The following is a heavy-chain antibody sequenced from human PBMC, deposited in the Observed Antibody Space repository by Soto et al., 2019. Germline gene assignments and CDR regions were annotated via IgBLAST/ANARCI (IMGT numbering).Heavy chain of an antibody. CDR3: TRDQGGSYDSWFDP. D-gene: IGHD1-26*01. J-gene: IGHJ5*02. Sequence: EVQVVESGGGLVKPGGSLRLSCNFTFSMYSMNWVRQAPGKGLEWVASISSGSAFIKYADSVMGRFSISRDNAKNSVSLQMNSRRAEDTAMYYCTRDQGGSYDSWFDPWGRGTLVTVSS. CDR1: TFSMYS. CDR2: ISSGSAFI. V-gene: IGHV3-21*01.